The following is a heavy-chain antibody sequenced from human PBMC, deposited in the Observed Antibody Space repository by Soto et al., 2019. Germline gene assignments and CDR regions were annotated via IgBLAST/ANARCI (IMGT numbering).Heavy chain of an antibody. J-gene: IGHJ6*02. CDR2: ITSDTDYI. CDR3: ASRREGYYYGMHX. Sequence: WGSLRLSLAASGFTFSLYAMNWVRQAPGKGLEWVSSITSDTDYIYYADLVKVRFTISRENAKNSVYLQMTSLRAEDTAVYYCASRREGYYYGMHXYGQGTTFTVS. V-gene: IGHV3-21*01. D-gene: IGHD1-26*01. CDR1: GFTFSLYA.